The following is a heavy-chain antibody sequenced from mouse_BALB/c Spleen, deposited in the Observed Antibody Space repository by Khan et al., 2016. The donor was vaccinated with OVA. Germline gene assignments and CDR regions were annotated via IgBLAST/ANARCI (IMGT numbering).Heavy chain of an antibody. J-gene: IGHJ2*01. D-gene: IGHD1-1*01. CDR2: ICHVDVST. V-gene: IGHV1S56*01. CDR3: ARGYDGYLDY. CDR1: GYTLTSYY. Sequence: QVQLQQSGPELVRPGASVKMSCKASGYTLTSYYIHWVKQRPGQGLEWIGWICHVDVSTKYTEQVKGKTNLTEDKSSSTDPMLISSLTSEDSAIYFCARGYDGYLDYWGQGTTLTVSS.